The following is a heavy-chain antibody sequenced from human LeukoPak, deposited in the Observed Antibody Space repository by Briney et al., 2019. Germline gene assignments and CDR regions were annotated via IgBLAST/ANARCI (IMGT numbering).Heavy chain of an antibody. CDR1: GFTFGSYA. CDR3: AKVEMHCINSWYFDH. D-gene: IGHD6-13*01. J-gene: IGHJ4*02. V-gene: IGHV3-23*01. Sequence: GGSLRLSCAASGFTFGSYAMSWVRQAPGKGLEWVSTISANDGTTNYADSVKGRFTISRDTSKNTLYLQMNSLRAEDTAVYYCAKVEMHCINSWYFDHWGQGTLVTVSS. CDR2: ISANDGTT.